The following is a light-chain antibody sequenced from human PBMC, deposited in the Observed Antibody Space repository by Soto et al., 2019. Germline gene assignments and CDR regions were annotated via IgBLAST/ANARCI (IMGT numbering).Light chain of an antibody. CDR1: QSVGTY. CDR2: GAS. CDR3: QQYVSIPLT. J-gene: IGKJ4*01. Sequence: EIVLTQSPGTLSLSPGERATLSCRASQSVGTYLAWYQQKPGQAPRLLIYGASSRATGIPDRFSGSGSGTDVTLTISRLEPEDSVVYYCQQYVSIPLTFGGGTKVEIK. V-gene: IGKV3-20*01.